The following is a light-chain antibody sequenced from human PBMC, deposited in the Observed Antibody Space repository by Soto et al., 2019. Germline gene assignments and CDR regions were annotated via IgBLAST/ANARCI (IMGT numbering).Light chain of an antibody. CDR1: SSDVGGYNY. V-gene: IGLV2-11*01. J-gene: IGLJ1*01. CDR3: CSYAGTYIGYV. CDR2: DVT. Sequence: QSVLTQPPSASGSPGQSVTISCTGTSSDVGGYNYVSWYQQYPGKAPKLMIYDVTKRPSGVPDRFSGSKSGNTASLSISGLQAEDEADYYCCSYAGTYIGYVFGSGTKVTVL.